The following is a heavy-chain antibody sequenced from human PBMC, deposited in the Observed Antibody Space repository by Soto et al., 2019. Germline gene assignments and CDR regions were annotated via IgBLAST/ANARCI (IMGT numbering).Heavy chain of an antibody. D-gene: IGHD3-22*01. J-gene: IGHJ6*02. Sequence: QVQLVQSGAEVKKPGSSVKVSCKASGGTFSSYAISCVRQAPGQGLEWMGGIIPIFGTANYAQKFQGRVTITADESTSTAYMELSSLRSEDTAVYYCASNYYDSSPPHYYYYGMDVWGQGTTVTVSS. CDR3: ASNYYDSSPPHYYYYGMDV. V-gene: IGHV1-69*01. CDR1: GGTFSSYA. CDR2: IIPIFGTA.